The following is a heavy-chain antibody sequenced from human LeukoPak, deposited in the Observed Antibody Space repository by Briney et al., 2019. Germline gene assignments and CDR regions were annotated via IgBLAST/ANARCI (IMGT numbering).Heavy chain of an antibody. CDR3: ARVEPYSRMADY. CDR1: GGSITSYY. Sequence: SETLSLTCTVSGGSITSYYWSWIRQPPGKGLEWIGYIFYSGSTNYNLSLKSRVTISVDPSKNHFSLKLSSVTAADTAVYYCARVEPYSRMADYWGQGTLVTVSS. D-gene: IGHD6-13*01. V-gene: IGHV4-59*01. J-gene: IGHJ4*02. CDR2: IFYSGST.